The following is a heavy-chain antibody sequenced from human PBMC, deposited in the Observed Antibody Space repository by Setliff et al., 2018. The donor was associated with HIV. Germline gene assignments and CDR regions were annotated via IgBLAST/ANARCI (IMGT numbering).Heavy chain of an antibody. Sequence: PSETLSLTCTVSGGSISSYYWGWIRQPAGKGLEWIGRVYPTGSTNYNPSLRSRVTMSVDTSKNQFSLKLSSVTAADTAVYFCARDRVEYDNSGYYNDYFDSWGQGTLVTVSS. V-gene: IGHV4-4*07. D-gene: IGHD3-22*01. CDR3: ARDRVEYDNSGYYNDYFDS. CDR1: GGSISSYY. CDR2: VYPTGST. J-gene: IGHJ4*02.